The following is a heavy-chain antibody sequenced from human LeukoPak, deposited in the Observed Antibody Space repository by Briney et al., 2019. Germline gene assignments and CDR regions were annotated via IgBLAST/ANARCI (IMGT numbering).Heavy chain of an antibody. CDR2: ISGSGGST. V-gene: IGHV3-23*01. CDR1: GFTFSSYA. Sequence: GGSLRLSCAASGFTFSSYAMSWVRQAPGKGLEWVLAISGSGGSTYYADSVKGRFTISRDNSKNTLYLQMNSLRAEDTAVYYCAKGQIYSGSHYWGQGTLVTVSS. CDR3: AKGQIYSGSHY. J-gene: IGHJ4*02. D-gene: IGHD1-26*01.